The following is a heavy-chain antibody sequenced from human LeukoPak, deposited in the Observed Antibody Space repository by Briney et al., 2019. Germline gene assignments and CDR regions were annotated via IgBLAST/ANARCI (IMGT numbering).Heavy chain of an antibody. D-gene: IGHD6-19*01. CDR2: IIPIFGTA. J-gene: IGHJ3*02. V-gene: IGHV1-69*06. Sequence: GASVKVSCKASGGTFSSYAISWVRQAPGQGLEWMGGIIPIFGTANYAQKFQGRVTITADKSTSTAYMELSSLRSEDTAVYYCARLQWLARGGDAFDIWGQGTMVTVSS. CDR3: ARLQWLARGGDAFDI. CDR1: GGTFSSYA.